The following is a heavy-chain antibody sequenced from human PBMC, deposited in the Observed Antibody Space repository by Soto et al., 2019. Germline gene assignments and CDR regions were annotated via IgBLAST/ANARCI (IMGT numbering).Heavy chain of an antibody. CDR1: GFNLSDYN. V-gene: IGHV3-23*01. CDR2: ISGSGGST. Sequence: GGSLRLSCAVSGFNLSDYNMNWVRQAPGKGLEWVSAISGSGGSTYYADSVKGRFTISRDNSKNTLSLQMNSLRVEDTAVYYCANMAAAAIGWGQGTLVTVSS. CDR3: ANMAAAAIG. J-gene: IGHJ4*02. D-gene: IGHD2-2*01.